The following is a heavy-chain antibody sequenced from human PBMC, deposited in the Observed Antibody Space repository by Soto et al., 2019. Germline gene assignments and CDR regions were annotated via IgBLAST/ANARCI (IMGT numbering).Heavy chain of an antibody. V-gene: IGHV1-24*01. D-gene: IGHD3-16*02. Sequence: GASVKVSCKVSGYTLTELSMHWVRQAPGKGLEWMGGFDPEDGETIYAQKFQGRVTMTEDTSTDTAYMELSSLRSEDTAVYYCATGSLNLPIWGSYRYPFDYWGQGTLVTVSS. J-gene: IGHJ4*02. CDR3: ATGSLNLPIWGSYRYPFDY. CDR2: FDPEDGET. CDR1: GYTLTELS.